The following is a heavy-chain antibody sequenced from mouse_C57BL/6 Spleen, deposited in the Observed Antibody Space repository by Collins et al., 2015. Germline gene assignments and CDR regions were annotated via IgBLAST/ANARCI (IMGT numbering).Heavy chain of an antibody. V-gene: IGHV14-3*01. CDR3: AREVRVRYYYAMDY. D-gene: IGHD2-14*01. CDR2: IDPANGNT. J-gene: IGHJ4*01. Sequence: EWIGRIDPANGNTKYAPKFQGKATITADTSSNTAYLQLSSLTSEDTAIYYCAREVRVRYYYAMDYWGQGTSVTVSS.